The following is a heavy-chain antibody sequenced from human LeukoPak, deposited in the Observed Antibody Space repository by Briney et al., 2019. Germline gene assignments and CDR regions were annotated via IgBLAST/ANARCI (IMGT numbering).Heavy chain of an antibody. CDR1: GYSFTTYW. CDR2: IYPGDSDT. V-gene: IGHV5-51*01. D-gene: IGHD2-2*01. J-gene: IGHJ4*02. CDR3: ARRYCSSTTCRGDFDY. Sequence: GESLKISCKGSGYSFTTYWIAWVRQMPGKGLEWMGVIYPGDSDTRYSPSFQGQVTISADKSISTAYLQWSSLQASDTAMYYCARRYCSSTTCRGDFDYWGQGTLVTVSS.